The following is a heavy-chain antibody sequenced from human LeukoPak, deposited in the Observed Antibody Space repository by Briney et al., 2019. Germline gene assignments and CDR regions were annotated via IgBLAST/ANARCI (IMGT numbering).Heavy chain of an antibody. Sequence: SETLSLTCTVSGGSISSYYWSWIRQPPGKGLEWIGYIYYSGSTNYNPSLKSRVTISVDTSKNQFSLKLSSVTAADTAVYYCARGDFWSPSGAFDIWGQGTMVTVSS. CDR2: IYYSGST. D-gene: IGHD3-3*01. CDR1: GGSISSYY. CDR3: ARGDFWSPSGAFDI. J-gene: IGHJ3*02. V-gene: IGHV4-59*12.